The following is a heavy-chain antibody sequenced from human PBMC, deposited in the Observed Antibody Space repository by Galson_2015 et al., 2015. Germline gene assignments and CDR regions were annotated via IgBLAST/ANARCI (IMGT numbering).Heavy chain of an antibody. V-gene: IGHV3-30*04. CDR3: AHNPTYGDYVGGFYYYYGMDV. CDR2: ISYDGSNK. CDR1: GFTFSSYA. Sequence: SLRLSCAASGFTFSSYAMYWVRQAPGKGLEWVAVISYDGSNKYYADSVKGRFTISRDNSKNTLYLQMNSLRAEDTAVYYCAHNPTYGDYVGGFYYYYGMDVWGQGTTVTVSS. J-gene: IGHJ6*02. D-gene: IGHD4-17*01.